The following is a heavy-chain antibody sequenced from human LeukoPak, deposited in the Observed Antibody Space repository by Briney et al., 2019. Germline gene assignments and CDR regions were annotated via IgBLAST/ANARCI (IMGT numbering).Heavy chain of an antibody. D-gene: IGHD6-19*01. Sequence: GGSLRLSCAASGFTVSSNYMSWVRQAPGKGLEWVSVIYSGGSTYYADPVKGRITISRDNSKNTLYLQMNSLRAEDTAVYYCARVYKWLVLTFYYYYMDVWGKGTTVTVSS. CDR3: ARVYKWLVLTFYYYYMDV. CDR2: IYSGGST. V-gene: IGHV3-53*01. J-gene: IGHJ6*03. CDR1: GFTVSSNY.